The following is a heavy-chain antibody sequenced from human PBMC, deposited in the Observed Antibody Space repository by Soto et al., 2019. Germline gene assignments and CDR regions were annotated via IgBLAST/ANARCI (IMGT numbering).Heavy chain of an antibody. V-gene: IGHV1-69*13. D-gene: IGHD6-19*01. J-gene: IGHJ5*02. CDR2: IIPIFGTA. CDR1: GGTFSSYA. CDR3: ARQILDSSGWYDTFSAGWFDP. Sequence: GASVKVSCKASGGTFSSYAISWVRQAPGQGLEWMGGIIPIFGTANYAQKFQGRVTITADESTSTAYMELSSLRSEDTAVYYCARQILDSSGWYDTFSAGWFDPWGQGTLVTVSS.